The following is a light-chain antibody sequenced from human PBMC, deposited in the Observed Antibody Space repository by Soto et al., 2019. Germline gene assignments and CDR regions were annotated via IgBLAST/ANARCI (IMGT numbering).Light chain of an antibody. CDR1: SSDVGSYNY. CDR2: DVS. V-gene: IGLV2-11*01. Sequence: QSALTQPRSVSGSPGQLVTISCTGTSSDVGSYNYVSWYQQHPGKAPKVIIYDVSKRPSGVPDRFSGSKSGSTASLTISGLQAEDESDYYCSSFAGSSTLVFGGGTKLTVL. J-gene: IGLJ2*01. CDR3: SSFAGSSTLV.